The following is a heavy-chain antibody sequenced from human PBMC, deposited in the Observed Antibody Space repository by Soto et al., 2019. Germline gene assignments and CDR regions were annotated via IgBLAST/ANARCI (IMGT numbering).Heavy chain of an antibody. V-gene: IGHV4-59*08. CDR1: GGSISSYY. Sequence: PSETLSLTCTVSGGSISSYYWSWIRQPPGKGLEWIGYIYYSGSTNYNPSLKSRVTISVDTSKNQFSLKLSSGTAADTAVYYCARLGDIVVVPATDDAFDIWGQGTMVTVSS. D-gene: IGHD2-2*01. J-gene: IGHJ3*02. CDR3: ARLGDIVVVPATDDAFDI. CDR2: IYYSGST.